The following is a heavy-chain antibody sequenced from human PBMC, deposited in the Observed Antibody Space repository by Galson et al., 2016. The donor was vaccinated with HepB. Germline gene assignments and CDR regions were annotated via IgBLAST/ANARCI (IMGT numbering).Heavy chain of an antibody. CDR2: LIPIFGTT. V-gene: IGHV1-69*13. Sequence: SVKVSCKASGGTFSNYAISWVRQAPGQGLEWMGGLIPIFGTTNYAQKFQGRVAITADESTSTAYMDLSSLRSEDTAVYYCARGGTGRVVVVTVTDAFDIWGQGTMVTVSS. J-gene: IGHJ3*02. CDR3: ARGGTGRVVVVTVTDAFDI. CDR1: GGTFSNYA. D-gene: IGHD2-21*02.